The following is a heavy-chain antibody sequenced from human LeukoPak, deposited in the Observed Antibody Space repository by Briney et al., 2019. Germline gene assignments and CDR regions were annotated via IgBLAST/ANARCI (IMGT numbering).Heavy chain of an antibody. D-gene: IGHD2-21*02. CDR1: GFTVSSNY. CDR3: ASIVVVTATSYDY. V-gene: IGHV3-53*01. J-gene: IGHJ4*02. CDR2: IYGGGNI. Sequence: GGSLRLSCAASGFTVSSNYMNWVRQAPGKGLEWVSVIYGGGNIYYADSVKGRFTISRDNSKNTLYLQMNSLRAEDTAVYYCASIVVVTATSYDYWGQGTLVTVSS.